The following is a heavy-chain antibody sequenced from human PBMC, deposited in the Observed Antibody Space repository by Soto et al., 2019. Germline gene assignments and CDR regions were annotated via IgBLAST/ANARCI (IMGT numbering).Heavy chain of an antibody. CDR1: GFVFSSYD. CDR3: AKDRDSGSYWNY. Sequence: PGGSLRLSCAVSGFVFSSYDMHWVRQAPGKGLERVAVISNDGSNKDYADSVKGRFTISRDNSKNTLYLQMNSLRAEDTAVYYCAKDRDSGSYWNYWGQGTLVTVSS. D-gene: IGHD1-26*01. J-gene: IGHJ4*02. V-gene: IGHV3-30*18. CDR2: ISNDGSNK.